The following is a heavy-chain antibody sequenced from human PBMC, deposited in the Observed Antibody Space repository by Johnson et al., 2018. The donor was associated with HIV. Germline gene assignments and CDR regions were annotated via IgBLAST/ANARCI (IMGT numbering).Heavy chain of an antibody. CDR1: GFTFDDYA. V-gene: IGHV3-9*01. D-gene: IGHD2-2*01. CDR2: ISWNSGCI. CDR3: ARDRCSSTSCIDAFDI. J-gene: IGHJ3*02. Sequence: VQLVESGGGLVQPGGSLRLSCAASGFTFDDYAMHWVRQAPGKGLEWVSSISWNSGCIGYADSVKGRFTISRDNSKNTLYLQMNSQRAEDTAVYYCARDRCSSTSCIDAFDIWGQGTMVTVSS.